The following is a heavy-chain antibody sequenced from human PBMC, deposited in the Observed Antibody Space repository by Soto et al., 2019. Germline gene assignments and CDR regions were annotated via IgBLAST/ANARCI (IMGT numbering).Heavy chain of an antibody. Sequence: SETLSLTCAVSGYSISSYYWSWIRQPPGKGLEWIGYIYYSGSTNYNPSLKSRVTISVDTSKNQFSLKLSSVTAADTAVYYCARDNVDYGVDYWGQGTLVTVS. CDR1: GYSISSYY. CDR2: IYYSGST. J-gene: IGHJ4*02. V-gene: IGHV4-59*01. D-gene: IGHD4-17*01. CDR3: ARDNVDYGVDY.